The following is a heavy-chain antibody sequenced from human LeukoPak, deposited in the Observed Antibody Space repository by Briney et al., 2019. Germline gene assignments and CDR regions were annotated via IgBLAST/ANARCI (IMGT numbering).Heavy chain of an antibody. Sequence: GGSLRLSCAASGFTFSSYAMSWVRQAPGKGLECVSAISGSGGSTYYAGSVKGRFTISRDNSKNTLYLQVNSLRAEDTAVYYCAKDRSSSWRQHDAFDIWGQGTMVTVSS. J-gene: IGHJ3*02. D-gene: IGHD6-13*01. CDR3: AKDRSSSWRQHDAFDI. CDR2: ISGSGGST. V-gene: IGHV3-23*01. CDR1: GFTFSSYA.